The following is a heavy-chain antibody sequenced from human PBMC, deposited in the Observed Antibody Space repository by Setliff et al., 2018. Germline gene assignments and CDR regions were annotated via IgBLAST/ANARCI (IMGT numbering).Heavy chain of an antibody. V-gene: IGHV3-30*02. CDR2: IWYDGSNK. Sequence: PGGSLRLSCAASGFTFSTYRMHWVRQAPGKGLEWVAVIWYDGSNKYYADSVKGRFTISRDNSKNTLYLQMNSLRAEDTAVYYCAKDSRAYYDFWSGYYHFDYWGQGTLVTVSS. CDR1: GFTFSTYR. CDR3: AKDSRAYYDFWSGYYHFDY. J-gene: IGHJ4*02. D-gene: IGHD3-3*01.